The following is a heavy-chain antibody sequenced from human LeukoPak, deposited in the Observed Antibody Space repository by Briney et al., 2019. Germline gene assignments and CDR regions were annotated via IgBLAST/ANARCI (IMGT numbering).Heavy chain of an antibody. CDR1: GFTFGSYG. D-gene: IGHD2-21*01. CDR2: IWYNGSNE. Sequence: GGSLRLSCAASGFTFGSYGMHWVRQAPGKGLEWVAVIWYNGSNEYYTDSVKGRFTISRDNSKNTLSLQMNSLRAEDTAFYYCARSKGIPGYYYGMGVWGQGTTVTVSS. J-gene: IGHJ6*02. CDR3: ARSKGIPGYYYGMGV. V-gene: IGHV3-33*01.